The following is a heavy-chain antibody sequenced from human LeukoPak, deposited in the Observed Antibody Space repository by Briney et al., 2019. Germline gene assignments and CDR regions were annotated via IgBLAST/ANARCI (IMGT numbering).Heavy chain of an antibody. Sequence: GGTLRLSCAASGFIFSTYVMTWVRQVPGKGLEWVSSINTSGGRTHYADSVKGRFTISRDNSKNTLYLQMSGLRVEDTAVYYCAKQAFGDYLYYFDHWGQGTLVTVSS. J-gene: IGHJ4*02. CDR1: GFIFSTYV. CDR3: AKQAFGDYLYYFDH. CDR2: INTSGGRT. V-gene: IGHV3-23*01. D-gene: IGHD4-17*01.